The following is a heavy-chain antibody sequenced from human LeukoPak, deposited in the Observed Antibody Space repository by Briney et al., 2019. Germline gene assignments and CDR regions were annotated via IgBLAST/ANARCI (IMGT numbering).Heavy chain of an antibody. CDR3: ARVPGSGSYYGDPYFDY. CDR2: IIPIFGTA. V-gene: IGHV1-69*06. J-gene: IGHJ4*02. Sequence: GSSVKVSCKASGGTFSSYAISWVRQAPGQGLEWMGGIIPIFGTANYAQKFQGRVTITAGKSTSTAYMELSSLRSEDTAVYYCARVPGSGSYYGDPYFDYWGQGTLVTVSS. D-gene: IGHD3-10*01. CDR1: GGTFSSYA.